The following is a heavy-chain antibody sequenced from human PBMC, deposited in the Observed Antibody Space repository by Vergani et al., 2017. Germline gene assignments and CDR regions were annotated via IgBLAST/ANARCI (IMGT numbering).Heavy chain of an antibody. CDR2: IYYSGST. D-gene: IGHD6-6*01. CDR1: GFTFSDYY. CDR3: ARGRGAARK. V-gene: IGHV4-38-2*01. Sequence: QVQLVESGGGLVKPGGSLRLSCAASGFTFSDYYMSWIRQAPGKGLEWIGSIYYSGSTYYNPSLKSRVTISVDTSKNQFSLKLSSVTAADTAVYYCARGRGAARKWGQGTLVTVSS. J-gene: IGHJ4*02.